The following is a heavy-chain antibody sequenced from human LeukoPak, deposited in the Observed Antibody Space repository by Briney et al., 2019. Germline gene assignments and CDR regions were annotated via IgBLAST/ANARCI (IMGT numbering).Heavy chain of an antibody. J-gene: IGHJ3*02. V-gene: IGHV3-11*01. CDR2: ISSSGSTI. CDR1: GFTFDDYA. Sequence: GGSLRLSCAASGFTFDDYAMHWVRQAPGKGLEWVSSISSSGSTIYYADSVKGRFTISRDNAKNSLYLQMNSLRAEDTAVYYCARVGRDAFDIWGQGTMVTVSS. CDR3: ARVGRDAFDI.